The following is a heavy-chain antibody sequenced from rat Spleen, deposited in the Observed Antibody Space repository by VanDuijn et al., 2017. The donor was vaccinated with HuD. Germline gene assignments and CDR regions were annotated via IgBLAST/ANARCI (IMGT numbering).Heavy chain of an antibody. D-gene: IGHD5-1*01. Sequence: QVQLKESGPGLVQPSQTLSLTCTVSGFSLNSYHINWVRQPPGKGLEWMGVIWTGGSTAYNSSFQSRLSVSRDISKSQVFLRMNSLQTEDTATYYCVRDGGELGYWGQGVMVTVSS. CDR3: VRDGGELGY. V-gene: IGHV2-43*01. CDR2: IWTGGST. J-gene: IGHJ2*01. CDR1: GFSLNSYH.